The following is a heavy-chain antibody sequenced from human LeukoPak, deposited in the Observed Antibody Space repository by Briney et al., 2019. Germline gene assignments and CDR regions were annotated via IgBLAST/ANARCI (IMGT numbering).Heavy chain of an antibody. CDR3: ARGRWLAPIDH. V-gene: IGHV4-59*01. D-gene: IGHD6-19*01. Sequence: PSETLSLTCTDSGGFMSSYYWSWIRQAPGKGMEWIGYIYYGAGTSYNPSLKSRVTISEDTSKNQVSLRLNSVTAADTAVYYCARGRWLAPIDHWGQGTLVTVSS. CDR2: IYYGAGT. CDR1: GGFMSSYY. J-gene: IGHJ4*02.